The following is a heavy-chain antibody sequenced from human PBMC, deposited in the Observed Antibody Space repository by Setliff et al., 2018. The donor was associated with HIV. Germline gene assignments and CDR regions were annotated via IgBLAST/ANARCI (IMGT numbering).Heavy chain of an antibody. J-gene: IGHJ5*02. CDR2: IHYSGSAA. D-gene: IGHD3-10*01. Sequence: PSETLSLTCTVSGGSVNGHYWNWIRLTPGKGLEWIGYIHYSGSAAYYSPSLQSRSTISIDTSKNQFSLRLSSVTAADTAVYYCARDLLLWPLTGNWFDPWGQGTLVTVSS. CDR1: GGSVNGHY. V-gene: IGHV4-59*02. CDR3: ARDLLLWPLTGNWFDP.